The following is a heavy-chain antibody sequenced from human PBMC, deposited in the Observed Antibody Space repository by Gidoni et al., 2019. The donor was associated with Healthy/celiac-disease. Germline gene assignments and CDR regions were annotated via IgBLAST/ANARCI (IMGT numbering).Heavy chain of an antibody. Sequence: NPSLKSRVTISVDTSKNQFSLKLSSVTAADTAVYYCARVRRQQLLYWYFDLWGRGTLVTVSS. D-gene: IGHD6-13*01. CDR3: ARVRRQQLLYWYFDL. J-gene: IGHJ2*01. V-gene: IGHV4-59*01.